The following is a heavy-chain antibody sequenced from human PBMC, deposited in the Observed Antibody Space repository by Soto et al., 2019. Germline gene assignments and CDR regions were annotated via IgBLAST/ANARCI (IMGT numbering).Heavy chain of an antibody. CDR2: IFSDNER. Sequence: QVTLKESGPALVKPTETLTLTCTVSGFSLTTGKMGVSWIRQPPGKALEWLAHIFSDNERSYSTSLQGRLTISKDTSGSQVVLSMTNVDPVDTATYYCARVNVDSYQFYYAMDVWGQGTTVTVSS. J-gene: IGHJ6*02. V-gene: IGHV2-26*01. D-gene: IGHD4-17*01. CDR3: ARVNVDSYQFYYAMDV. CDR1: GFSLTTGKMG.